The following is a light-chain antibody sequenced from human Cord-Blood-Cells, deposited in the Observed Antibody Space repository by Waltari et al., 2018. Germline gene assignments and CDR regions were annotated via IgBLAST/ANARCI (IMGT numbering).Light chain of an antibody. CDR3: QQSYSTPRT. J-gene: IGKJ1*01. V-gene: IGKV1-39*01. Sequence: DIQMTQSPSSLSASVGDRVTITCRASQSISSYLNWYQQKPGKAPKLLIYAASSLQSWVPSRFSGSGSGTDFTLTISSLQPEDFATYYGQQSYSTPRTFGQGTKVEIK. CDR2: AAS. CDR1: QSISSY.